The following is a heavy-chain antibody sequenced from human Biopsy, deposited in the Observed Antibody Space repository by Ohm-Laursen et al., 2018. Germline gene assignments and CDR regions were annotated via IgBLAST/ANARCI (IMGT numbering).Heavy chain of an antibody. D-gene: IGHD5-12*01. V-gene: IGHV4-38-2*01. CDR1: GYSVTNDYY. CDR3: ARVAGGYAYYYGMDV. Sequence: LSLTCAVSGYSVTNDYYWGWIRQPPGKGLEWIGNIYYDGITYYNPSLKSRVAISEDTSKNQFSLRLTSVTAADTAVYYCARVAGGYAYYYGMDVWGQGTTVIVSS. CDR2: IYYDGIT. J-gene: IGHJ6*02.